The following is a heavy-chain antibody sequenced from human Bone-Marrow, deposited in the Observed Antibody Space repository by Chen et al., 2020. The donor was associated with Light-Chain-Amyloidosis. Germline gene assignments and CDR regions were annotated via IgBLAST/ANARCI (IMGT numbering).Heavy chain of an antibody. D-gene: IGHD3-10*01. CDR2: VSGSTVST. CDR3: TRKGGYFDF. CDR1: GFNFSSFG. V-gene: IGHV3-23*04. J-gene: IGHJ4*02. Sequence: EVQLVESGGGLVQPGGSLSLSCATSGFNFSSFGMSWVRQAPGKGLEWVSTVSGSTVSTYYAGAVKGRFIISRDNSKSTLYLQMNSLRAGDTAVYFCTRKGGYFDFWGQGSLVTVSS.